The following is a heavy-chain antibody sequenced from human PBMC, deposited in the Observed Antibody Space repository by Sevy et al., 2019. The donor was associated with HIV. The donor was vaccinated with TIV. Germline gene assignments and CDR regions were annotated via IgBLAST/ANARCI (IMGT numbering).Heavy chain of an antibody. CDR3: AAAAGTDVLGYYFGS. J-gene: IGHJ4*02. CDR1: GDSISSSHW. CDR2: MYHRGTT. D-gene: IGHD6-25*01. V-gene: IGHV4-4*02. Sequence: SETLSLTCSVSGDSISSSHWWSWVRQTPGKGLEWIGDMYHRGTTNYNPSLKSRVIISVDKSKNQFSLKLTSVTAADTAVYYCAAAAGTDVLGYYFGSWGQGTQVTVSS.